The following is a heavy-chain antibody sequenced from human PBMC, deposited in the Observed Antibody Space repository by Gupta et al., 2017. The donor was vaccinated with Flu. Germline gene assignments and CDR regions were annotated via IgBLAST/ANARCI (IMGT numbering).Heavy chain of an antibody. CDR1: GFTFWNYF. Sequence: QVQLVESGGGVVQPGRSRSLYCADSGFTFWNYFIYWVRQAPGNGLEWLAAISYDGSNDFHADSVKCRFTISRDNSKDTLYLILNSLRAEDTAVYYCARARSAGTPPSYSFDYWGQGTLVTVSS. D-gene: IGHD2-15*01. V-gene: IGHV3-30*04. CDR3: ARARSAGTPPSYSFDY. J-gene: IGHJ4*02. CDR2: ISYDGSND.